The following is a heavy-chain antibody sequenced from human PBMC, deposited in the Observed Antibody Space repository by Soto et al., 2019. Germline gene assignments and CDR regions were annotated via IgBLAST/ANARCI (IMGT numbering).Heavy chain of an antibody. D-gene: IGHD4-17*01. V-gene: IGHV1-46*02. Sequence: VQLVQSGAEVRKPGASVRLSCETSGYNFNQYYIHWVRQAPGQGLEWMGIINLRGGTTEYAHKFRGRLPVTDDKSTSTAYSALSRLRSEDTAVYFCATGPDDSDVSRWVYWGQGTLVTVSS. CDR1: GYNFNQYY. J-gene: IGHJ4*02. CDR3: ATGPDDSDVSRWVY. CDR2: INLRGGTT.